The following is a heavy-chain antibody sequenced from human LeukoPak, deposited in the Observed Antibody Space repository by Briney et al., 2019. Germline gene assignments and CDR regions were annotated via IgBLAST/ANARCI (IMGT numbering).Heavy chain of an antibody. CDR3: AREDIVVVPAAFDP. V-gene: IGHV4-39*07. J-gene: IGHJ5*02. CDR1: GGSISSSSYY. Sequence: PLETLSLTCTVSGGSISSSSYYWGWIRQPPGKGLEWIGSIYYSGSTYYNPSLKSRVTISVDTSKNQFSLKLSSVTAADTAVYYCAREDIVVVPAAFDPWGQGTLVTVSS. CDR2: IYYSGST. D-gene: IGHD2-2*01.